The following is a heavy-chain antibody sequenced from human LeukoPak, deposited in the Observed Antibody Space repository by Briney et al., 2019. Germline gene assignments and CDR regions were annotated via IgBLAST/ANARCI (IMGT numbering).Heavy chain of an antibody. V-gene: IGHV3-30-3*01. D-gene: IGHD6-13*01. CDR3: AKGPSSSGPLDY. J-gene: IGHJ4*02. CDR2: ISYDGSNK. Sequence: GGSLRLSCAASGFTFSSYAMHWVRQAPGKGLEWVAVISYDGSNKYYADSVKGRFTISRDNSKNTLYLQMNSLRAEDTAVYYCAKGPSSSGPLDYWGQGTLVTVSS. CDR1: GFTFSSYA.